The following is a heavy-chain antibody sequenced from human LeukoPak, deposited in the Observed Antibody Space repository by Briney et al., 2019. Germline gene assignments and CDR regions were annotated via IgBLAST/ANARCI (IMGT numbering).Heavy chain of an antibody. CDR3: ARHPPYVPQPHAFDI. CDR2: LYYSGST. CDR1: GGSLSSSSYY. Sequence: PSETLSLTCTVSGGSLSSSSYYWGWIRQPPGKGLEWIGSLYYSGSTYYNPSLKSRVTISVDSSKNQFSLKLSSVTAADTAVYYCARHPPYVPQPHAFDIWGQGTMVTVSS. V-gene: IGHV4-39*01. D-gene: IGHD3-16*01. J-gene: IGHJ3*02.